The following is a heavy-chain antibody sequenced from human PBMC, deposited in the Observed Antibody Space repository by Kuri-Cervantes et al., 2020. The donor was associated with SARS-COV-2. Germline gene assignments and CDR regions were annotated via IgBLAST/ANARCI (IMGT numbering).Heavy chain of an antibody. J-gene: IGHJ4*02. Sequence: GESLKISCAASGFTFSTYAMNWIRQAPGKGLEWVSAISGNAGSTYYADSVKGRFTISRDNSKNTLYLQMNSLRAEDTAVYYCAKLWFGELSPPGVDYWGQGTLVTVSS. CDR2: ISGNAGST. D-gene: IGHD3-10*01. V-gene: IGHV3-23*01. CDR3: AKLWFGELSPPGVDY. CDR1: GFTFSTYA.